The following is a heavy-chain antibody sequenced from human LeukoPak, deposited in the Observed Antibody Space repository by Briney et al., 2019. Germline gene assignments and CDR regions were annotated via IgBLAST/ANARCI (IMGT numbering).Heavy chain of an antibody. CDR2: ISAGGGST. Sequence: QPGGSLRISCAASGFTLSSYAMIWVRQAPGKGLEWVSSISAGGGSTNYADSVKGRFIISRDNSKNTLYLQMNSLRAEDTAVYYCAAGKYYFDYWGQGTLVTVSS. J-gene: IGHJ4*02. CDR1: GFTLSSYA. CDR3: AAGKYYFDY. V-gene: IGHV3-23*01.